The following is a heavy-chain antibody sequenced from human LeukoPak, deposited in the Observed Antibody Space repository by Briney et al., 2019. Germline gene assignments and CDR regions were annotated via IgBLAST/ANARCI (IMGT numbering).Heavy chain of an antibody. CDR3: VRQPPGVYDTTQTWFDP. CDR2: IAPSDSYT. CDR1: GYSFPSYW. D-gene: IGHD3-22*01. V-gene: IGHV5-10-1*01. J-gene: IGHJ5*02. Sequence: GESLKISCKVSGYSFPSYWITWVRQVPGKGLEWMGRIAPSDSYTNYNPSFEGHVTMSVEKSITTVYLQWSSLKASDTAMYYCVRQPPGVYDTTQTWFDPWGQGTLVTVSS.